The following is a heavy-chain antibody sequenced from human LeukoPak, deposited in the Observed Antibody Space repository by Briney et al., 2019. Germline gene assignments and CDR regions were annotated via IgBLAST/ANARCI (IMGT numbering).Heavy chain of an antibody. D-gene: IGHD6-19*01. CDR3: ARDHSGWYYWFDP. CDR2: IFHSGST. V-gene: IGHV4-59*01. J-gene: IGHJ5*02. Sequence: SETLSLTCTVSGAFISSYYWSWIRQPPGKGLEWIGYIFHSGSTNYNPSLKSRVTISVDTSKNQLSLKLSSVTAADTAVYYCARDHSGWYYWFDPWGQGTLVTVSS. CDR1: GAFISSYY.